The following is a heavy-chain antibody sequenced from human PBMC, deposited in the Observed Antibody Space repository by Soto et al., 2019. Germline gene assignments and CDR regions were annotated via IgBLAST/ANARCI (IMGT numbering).Heavy chain of an antibody. CDR3: ARDQSPSSGWPGMDV. Sequence: QVQLVQSGAEVKKPGASVKVSCKASGYIFTDYYMHWVRQAPGQGLEWMGWINPNSGGTNYAQKFQGRVTMTRDTSISTAYMELNRLRSDDTAVYYCARDQSPSSGWPGMDVWGQGTTVTVSS. CDR2: INPNSGGT. D-gene: IGHD6-19*01. V-gene: IGHV1-2*02. CDR1: GYIFTDYY. J-gene: IGHJ6*02.